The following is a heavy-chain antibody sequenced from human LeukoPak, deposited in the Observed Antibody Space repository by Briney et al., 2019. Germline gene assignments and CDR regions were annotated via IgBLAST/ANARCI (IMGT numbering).Heavy chain of an antibody. J-gene: IGHJ4*02. V-gene: IGHV3-21*01. CDR2: ISSSSSDI. CDR1: GFTFSSYS. D-gene: IGHD6-13*01. CDR3: ARAAAGNRGWDWYYFDY. Sequence: GGSLRLSCAASGFTFSSYSMNWVRQAPGKGLEWVSSISSSSSDIYYADSVKGRFTISRDNAKNSLFLQMNNLRAEDTAVYYCARAAAGNRGWDWYYFDYWGQGTLVSVSS.